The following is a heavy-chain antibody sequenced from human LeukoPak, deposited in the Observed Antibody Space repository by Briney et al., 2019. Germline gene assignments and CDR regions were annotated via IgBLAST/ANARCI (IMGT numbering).Heavy chain of an antibody. CDR1: GGSISSY. CDR2: IYGSGTT. D-gene: IGHD3-10*01. V-gene: IGHV4-4*07. CDR3: ARVFDSGSQAYFYYMDV. J-gene: IGHJ6*03. Sequence: PSETLSLTCTVSGGSISSYWSWIRQPAGKGLEWIGRIYGSGTTTYNPSLKSRVSMSIDTSKNQFSLKLMSVTAADTAVYYCARVFDSGSQAYFYYMDVWGKGTTVTISS.